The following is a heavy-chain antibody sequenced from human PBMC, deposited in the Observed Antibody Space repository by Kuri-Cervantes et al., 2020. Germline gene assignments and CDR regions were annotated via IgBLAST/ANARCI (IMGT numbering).Heavy chain of an antibody. J-gene: IGHJ4*02. CDR1: GFTFSDYY. D-gene: IGHD5-18*01. Sequence: GESLKISCAASGFTFSDYYMSWIRQAPGKGLEWVSYISSSGSTIYYADSVKGRFTISRDNAKNSLYLQMNSLRAEDTAVYYCARLNLLWLKLFDYCGQGTLVTVSS. V-gene: IGHV3-11*01. CDR3: ARLNLLWLKLFDY. CDR2: ISSSGSTI.